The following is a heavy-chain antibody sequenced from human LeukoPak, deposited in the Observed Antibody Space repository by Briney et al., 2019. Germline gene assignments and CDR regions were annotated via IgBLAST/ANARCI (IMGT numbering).Heavy chain of an antibody. CDR2: IYSTGGT. Sequence: GGSLRLSCAASGFTFSSYAMSWVRQAPGKGLEWVSVIYSTGGTSYADSVKGRFTISRDNSKNTVYLQMNSPRVEDTAVYYCAQRELVPRWGQGTLVTVSS. CDR1: GFTFSSYA. J-gene: IGHJ4*02. V-gene: IGHV3-66*01. D-gene: IGHD3-10*01. CDR3: AQRELVPR.